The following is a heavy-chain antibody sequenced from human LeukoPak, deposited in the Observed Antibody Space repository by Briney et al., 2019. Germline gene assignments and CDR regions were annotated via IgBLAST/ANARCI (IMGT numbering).Heavy chain of an antibody. CDR3: ARGAYGDK. Sequence: ASVKVSCKASGYTLTSYGINWMRQAPGQGLEWMGWISTQSGNTNYAQKVQGRLTLTTDRSTNTAYMELRSLRSDDTAVYYCARGAYGDKWGQGTVVTVSS. V-gene: IGHV1-18*01. CDR1: GYTLTSYG. J-gene: IGHJ4*02. CDR2: ISTQSGNT. D-gene: IGHD4-17*01.